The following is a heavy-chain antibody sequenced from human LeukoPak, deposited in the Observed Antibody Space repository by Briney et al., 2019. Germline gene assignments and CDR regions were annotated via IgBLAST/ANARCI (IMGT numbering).Heavy chain of an antibody. D-gene: IGHD2-15*01. CDR2: ISYDGSNK. CDR3: AKDGYCSDGSCYPNFFDS. CDR1: GFTFSSYG. Sequence: PGGSLRLSCAASGFTFSSYGMHWVRQAPGKGLEWVAVISYDGSNKYYADSVKGRFTISRDNSKNTLYLQMNSLRAEDTAVYYCAKDGYCSDGSCYPNFFDSWGQGTLVTVSS. V-gene: IGHV3-30*18. J-gene: IGHJ4*02.